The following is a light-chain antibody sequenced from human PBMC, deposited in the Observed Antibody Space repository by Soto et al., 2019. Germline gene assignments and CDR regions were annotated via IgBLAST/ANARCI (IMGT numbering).Light chain of an antibody. CDR1: SSDVGNYIF. J-gene: IGLJ1*01. CDR2: DIN. CDR3: VSYTTSASYV. Sequence: QSVLTQPASVSGSPGQSITISCTGTSSDVGNYIFVSWYRQHPGKAPKLMIYDINNRPSGVSNRFSGSKSGNTASLTSSGLQAEDEADYYCVSYTTSASYVFGTGTKLPVL. V-gene: IGLV2-14*01.